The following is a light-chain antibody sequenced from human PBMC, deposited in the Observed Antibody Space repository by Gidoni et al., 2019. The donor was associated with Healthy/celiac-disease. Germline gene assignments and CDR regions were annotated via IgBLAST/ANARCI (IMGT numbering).Light chain of an antibody. CDR1: QSVLYSSNNKNY. CDR2: WAS. Sequence: ILMTQSPDSLAVSRGERATINCKSSQSVLYSSNNKNYLAWYQQKPGQPPKLLIYWASTRESGVPDRFSGSGSGTDFTLTISSLQAEDVAVYYCQQYYSTPPLTFGGGTKVEIK. J-gene: IGKJ4*01. V-gene: IGKV4-1*01. CDR3: QQYYSTPPLT.